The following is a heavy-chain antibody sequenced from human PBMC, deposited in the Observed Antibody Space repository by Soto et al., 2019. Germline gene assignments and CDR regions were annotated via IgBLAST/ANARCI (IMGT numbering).Heavy chain of an antibody. V-gene: IGHV4-34*01. CDR3: ARVGGLSYYYYHGMDV. CDR2: INHSGST. Sequence: SETLSLTCAVYGGSFSGYQWTWIRQPPGKGLEWIGEINHSGSTNYNPSVKSRVTISEDTSKKQFSLKLSSVTAADTAVYYCARVGGLSYYYYHGMDVWGQGTTVTVSS. J-gene: IGHJ6*02. CDR1: GGSFSGYQ. D-gene: IGHD3-10*01.